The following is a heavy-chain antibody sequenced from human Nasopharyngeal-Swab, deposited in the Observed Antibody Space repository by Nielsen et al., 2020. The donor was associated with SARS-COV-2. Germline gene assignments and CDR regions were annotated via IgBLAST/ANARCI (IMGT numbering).Heavy chain of an antibody. Sequence: VRQAPGKGLEWLGRIGDKDHNYATTYGAWVKGRFTISRDESKNTAFLQMDSLKTEDTALYYCTTDFYFDYWGQGTLVTVSS. J-gene: IGHJ4*02. CDR2: IGDKDHNYAT. CDR3: TTDFYFDY. V-gene: IGHV3-73*01.